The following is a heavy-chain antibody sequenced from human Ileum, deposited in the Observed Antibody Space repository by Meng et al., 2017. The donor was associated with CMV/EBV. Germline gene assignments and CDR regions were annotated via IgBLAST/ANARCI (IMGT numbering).Heavy chain of an antibody. J-gene: IGHJ4*02. D-gene: IGHD3-16*02. CDR2: INHVGRT. V-gene: IGHV4-34*01. CDR1: GGSLRGHY. CDR3: ARGLFRYPAYFDL. Sequence: QQWGAGLLKPSETLSLTCAVYGGSLRGHYCNWIRQSPGNGLQWIAEINHVGRTNSNPSLASRVTISQDTSKNQCSLKLNSVTVADSAVYYCARGLFRYPAYFDLWGQGTLVTV.